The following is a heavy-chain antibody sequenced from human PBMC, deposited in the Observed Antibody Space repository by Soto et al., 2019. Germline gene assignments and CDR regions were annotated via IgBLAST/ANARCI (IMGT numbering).Heavy chain of an antibody. CDR2: IYYSGYN. D-gene: IGHD4-4*01. CDR3: ARSDNYVPFEY. Sequence: PSETLSLTCTVSGGSISSGDYKWSWIRQPPGKGLEWIGYIYYSGYNYNNPSLKSRVTMSVDTSKNLFSLKLSSVTAADTAVYYCARSDNYVPFEYWGQGTLVTVSS. CDR1: GGSISSGDYK. J-gene: IGHJ4*02. V-gene: IGHV4-30-4*01.